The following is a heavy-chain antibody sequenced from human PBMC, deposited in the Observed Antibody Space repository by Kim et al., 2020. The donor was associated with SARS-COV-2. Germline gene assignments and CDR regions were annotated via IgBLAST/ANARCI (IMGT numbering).Heavy chain of an antibody. CDR3: ARDIQVVAAMGRYYAKDGALDP. D-gene: IGHD2-15*01. V-gene: IGHV1-46*01. CDR2: INPSGGST. J-gene: IGHJ5*02. CDR1: GYTFTSYY. Sequence: ASVKVSCKASGYTFTSYYMHWVRQAPGQGLEWMGIINPSGGSTSYAQKFQGRVTMTRDTSTSTVYMELSSLRSEDTAVYYCARDIQVVAAMGRYYAKDGALDPWGQGTLVTVSS.